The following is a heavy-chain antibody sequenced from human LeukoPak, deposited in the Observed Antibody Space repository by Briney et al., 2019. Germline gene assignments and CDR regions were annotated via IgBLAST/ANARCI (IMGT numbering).Heavy chain of an antibody. V-gene: IGHV4-59*01. CDR1: GGSLSSYY. Sequence: SETLSLTCTVSGGSLSSYYWSWIRQPPGKGLEWIGYIYYSGSTNYNPSLKSRVTISVDTSKNQLSLKLSSVTAADTAVYYCARWWGAYYYYGMDVWGQGTTVTVSS. CDR3: ARWWGAYYYYGMDV. CDR2: IYYSGST. D-gene: IGHD2-15*01. J-gene: IGHJ6*02.